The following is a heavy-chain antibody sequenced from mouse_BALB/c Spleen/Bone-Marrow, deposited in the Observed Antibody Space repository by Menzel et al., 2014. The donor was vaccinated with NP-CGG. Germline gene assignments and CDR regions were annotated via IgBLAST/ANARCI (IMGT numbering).Heavy chain of an antibody. CDR1: GYAFSSSW. J-gene: IGHJ3*01. V-gene: IGHV1-82*01. Sequence: VQLQQSGPELVKPGASVKISCKASGYAFSSSWMNWVKQRPGQGLEWIGRIYPGDGDTNYNGKFKGKATLTAGKSSSTAYMQLSSLTSVDSAVYFCASGSSSFAYWGQGTLVTVSA. CDR2: IYPGDGDT. CDR3: ASGSSSFAY. D-gene: IGHD1-1*01.